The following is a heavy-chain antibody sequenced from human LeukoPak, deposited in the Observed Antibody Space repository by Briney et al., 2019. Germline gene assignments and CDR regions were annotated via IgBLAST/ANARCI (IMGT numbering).Heavy chain of an antibody. J-gene: IGHJ4*02. Sequence: PGGSLRLSCAASGFTFSSYGMNWVRQAPGKGLEWVSAISGSGGITYYADSVKGRFTISRDNSKNTVYLQMNSLRVEDTAVYYCAGSSGWYLADWGQGTLVIGSS. CDR3: AGSSGWYLAD. CDR1: GFTFSSYG. V-gene: IGHV3-23*01. D-gene: IGHD6-19*01. CDR2: ISGSGGIT.